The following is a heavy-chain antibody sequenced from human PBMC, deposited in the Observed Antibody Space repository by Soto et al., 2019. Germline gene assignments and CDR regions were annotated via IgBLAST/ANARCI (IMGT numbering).Heavy chain of an antibody. J-gene: IGHJ6*02. CDR1: GYTFTSYY. CDR3: ARSVGNSQLRFLEWLSYYYYYGMDV. D-gene: IGHD3-3*01. Sequence: ASVKVSCKASGYTFTSYYMHWVRQAPGQGLEWMGIINPSGGSTSYAQKFQGRVTMTRDTATSTVYMGLSGLRSEDTAVYYCARSVGNSQLRFLEWLSYYYYYGMDVWGQGTTVTVSS. CDR2: INPSGGST. V-gene: IGHV1-46*01.